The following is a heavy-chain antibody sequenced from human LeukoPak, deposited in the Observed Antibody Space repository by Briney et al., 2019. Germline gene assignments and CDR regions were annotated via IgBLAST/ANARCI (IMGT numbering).Heavy chain of an antibody. CDR1: GFTFSSYA. J-gene: IGHJ4*02. CDR2: ISGSGGST. Sequence: PGGSLRLSCAASGFTFSSYAMSWVRQAPGKGLEWVSGISGSGGSTYYADSVKGRFPISRDNSKNRLYLQMNSLRAEDMAVYYCAKRPRGNYLGPFDYWGQGTLVTVSS. V-gene: IGHV3-23*01. D-gene: IGHD3-10*01. CDR3: AKRPRGNYLGPFDY.